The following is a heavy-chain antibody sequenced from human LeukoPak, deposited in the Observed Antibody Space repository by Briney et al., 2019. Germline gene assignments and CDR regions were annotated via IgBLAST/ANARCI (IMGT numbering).Heavy chain of an antibody. CDR3: AKGAATKPFDC. V-gene: IGHV3-23*01. CDR2: ISGSGGSI. Sequence: GGSLRLSCAASGFTFSNYKMNWVRQAPGKGLEWVSGISGSGGSIYYADSVRGRFTVSRDNSKNTLYLQMNSLRAEDTAVYYCAKGAATKPFDCWGQGTLVTVSS. J-gene: IGHJ4*02. CDR1: GFTFSNYK. D-gene: IGHD1-7*01.